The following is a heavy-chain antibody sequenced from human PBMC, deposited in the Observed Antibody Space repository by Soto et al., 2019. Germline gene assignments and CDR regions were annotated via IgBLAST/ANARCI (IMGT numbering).Heavy chain of an antibody. CDR3: GKDPNGDYVGGSDF. J-gene: IGHJ3*01. V-gene: IGHV3-23*01. D-gene: IGHD4-17*01. Sequence: HPGVSLGLSCAASGFTFGRFAMSWVRQAPGKGLEWVSGVSARGDTTCYADAVRGRFSISRDNSKNTLSLQMNSLRVEDTAVYYCGKDPNGDYVGGSDFWGQGTMVTVSS. CDR1: GFTFGRFA. CDR2: VSARGDTT.